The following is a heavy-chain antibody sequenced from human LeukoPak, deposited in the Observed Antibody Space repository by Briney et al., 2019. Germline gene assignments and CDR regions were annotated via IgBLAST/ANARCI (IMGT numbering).Heavy chain of an antibody. CDR2: ISPTSGAT. Sequence: GASVKVSCTTSGYTFTGNYLTWLRQAPGQGFEWMGWISPTSGATNFAQKFHGRLTMTGDTYINTVYMELTGLTSDDTAVYFCARGGATVVGTRADWFDAWGQGTLVTVSS. V-gene: IGHV1-2*02. CDR3: ARGGATVVGTRADWFDA. D-gene: IGHD6-13*01. CDR1: GYTFTGNY. J-gene: IGHJ5*02.